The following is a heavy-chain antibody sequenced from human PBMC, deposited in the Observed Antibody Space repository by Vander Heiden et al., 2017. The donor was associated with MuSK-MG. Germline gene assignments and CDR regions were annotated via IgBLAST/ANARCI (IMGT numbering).Heavy chain of an antibody. V-gene: IGHV4-39*01. CDR2: IYYSGST. CDR3: ARNTGIAAAGIDY. CDR1: GGSISSSSYY. D-gene: IGHD6-13*01. J-gene: IGHJ4*02. Sequence: QLQLQESGPGLVKPSETLSLTCTVSGGSISSSSYYWGWIRQPPGKGLEWIGSIYYSGSTYYNPSLKSRVTISVDTSKNQFSLKLSSVTAADTAVYYCARNTGIAAAGIDYWGQGTLVTVSS.